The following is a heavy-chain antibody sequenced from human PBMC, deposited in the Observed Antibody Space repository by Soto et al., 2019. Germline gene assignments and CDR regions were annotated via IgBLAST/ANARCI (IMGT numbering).Heavy chain of an antibody. CDR3: AKAPVVAATPHYYYMDV. CDR2: ISGSGGST. V-gene: IGHV3-23*01. Sequence: EVQLLKSGGGLVQPGGSLRLSCAASGFTFSSYAMSWVRQAPGKGLEWVSAISGSGGSTYYADSVKGRFTISRDNSKNTLYLQMNSLRAEDTAVYYCAKAPVVAATPHYYYMDVWGKGTTVTVSS. CDR1: GFTFSSYA. D-gene: IGHD2-15*01. J-gene: IGHJ6*03.